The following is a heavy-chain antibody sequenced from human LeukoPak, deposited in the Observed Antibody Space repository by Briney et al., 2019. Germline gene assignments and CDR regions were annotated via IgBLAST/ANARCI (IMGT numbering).Heavy chain of an antibody. CDR1: GYTFTSYY. V-gene: IGHV1-46*01. J-gene: IGHJ6*02. CDR3: ARDKKRGMDV. CDR2: INPSGGST. Sequence: GASVTVSFKASGYTFTSYYMHWVRQAPGQGLEWMGIINPSGGSTSYTQKFQGRVTMTRDTSTSTVYMELSSLRSEDTAVYYCARDKKRGMDVWGQGTTVTVSS.